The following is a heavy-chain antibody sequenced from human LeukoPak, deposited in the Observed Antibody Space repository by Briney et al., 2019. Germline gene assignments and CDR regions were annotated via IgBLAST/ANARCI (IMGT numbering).Heavy chain of an antibody. Sequence: PSETLSLTCTVSGGSINNNNYYWAWIRQPPGKGLEWIGNIYYLGSTYYNPSLKSRVPISVDTSKNHFSLHLTSVTAADTAVYYCARIPSSTVTISEVAFDIWGQGRMVTVSS. D-gene: IGHD4-17*01. CDR1: GGSINNNNYY. J-gene: IGHJ3*02. V-gene: IGHV4-39*07. CDR2: IYYLGST. CDR3: ARIPSSTVTISEVAFDI.